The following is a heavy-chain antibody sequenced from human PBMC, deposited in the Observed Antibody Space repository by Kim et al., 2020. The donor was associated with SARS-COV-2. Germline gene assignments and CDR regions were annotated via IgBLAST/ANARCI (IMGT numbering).Heavy chain of an antibody. D-gene: IGHD2-2*01. CDR2: ISGSGGST. V-gene: IGHV3-23*01. Sequence: GGSLRLSCAASGFTFSSYAMSWVRQAPGKGLEWVSAISGSGGSTYYADSVKGRFTISRDNSKNTLYLQMNSLRAEETAVYYCAKDPLSDCSSTSCYEHDCWGQGTLATFPS. J-gene: IGHJ4*02. CDR3: AKDPLSDCSSTSCYEHDC. CDR1: GFTFSSYA.